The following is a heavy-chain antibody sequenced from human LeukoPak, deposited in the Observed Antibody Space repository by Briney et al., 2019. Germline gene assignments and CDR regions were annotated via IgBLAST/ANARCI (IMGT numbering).Heavy chain of an antibody. J-gene: IGHJ6*02. CDR2: ISAYNGKT. D-gene: IGHD1-1*01. CDR1: GYTFTSYG. CDR3: ARDRGVQGYYYGMDV. V-gene: IGHV1-18*01. Sequence: ASVKVSCKASGYTFTSYGISWVRQAPGQGLEWMGWISAYNGKTNYAQKLQGRVTMTTDTSTSTAYMELRSLRSEDTAVYYCARDRGVQGYYYGMDVWGQGTTVTVSS.